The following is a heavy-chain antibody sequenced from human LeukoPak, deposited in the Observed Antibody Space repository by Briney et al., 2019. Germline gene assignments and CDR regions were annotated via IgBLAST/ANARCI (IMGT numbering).Heavy chain of an antibody. V-gene: IGHV3-30*03. D-gene: IGHD5-24*01. CDR2: ITNDGSRQ. J-gene: IGHJ4*02. CDR1: IFVFSEYY. Sequence: GGSLRLSCETSIFVFSEYYIHWVRLAPGKGLEWLAVITNDGSRQYYADSVKGRFTISRDNSKNTLYLQMNSLRAEDTAVYYCARAVEMATPFFDYWGQETLVTVSS. CDR3: ARAVEMATPFFDY.